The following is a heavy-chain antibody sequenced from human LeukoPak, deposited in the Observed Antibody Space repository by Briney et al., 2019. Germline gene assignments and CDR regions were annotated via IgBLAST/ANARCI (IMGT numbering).Heavy chain of an antibody. V-gene: IGHV4-34*01. D-gene: IGHD1-7*01. CDR1: GGSFSGYY. CDR2: INHSEST. J-gene: IGHJ3*02. Sequence: SETLSLTCAVYGGSFSGYYWSWIRQPPGKGLEWIGEINHSESTYYNPSLKSRVTISVDTSKNQFSLKLSSVTAADTAVYYCARVRNWNYDAFDIWGQGTMVTVSS. CDR3: ARVRNWNYDAFDI.